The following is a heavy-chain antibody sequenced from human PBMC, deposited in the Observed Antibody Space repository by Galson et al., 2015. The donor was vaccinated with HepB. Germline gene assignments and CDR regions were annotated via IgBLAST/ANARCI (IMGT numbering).Heavy chain of an antibody. CDR2: INHSGST. V-gene: IGHV4-34*01. J-gene: IGHJ4*02. D-gene: IGHD3-10*01. CDR1: GGSFSGYY. CDR3: ARGRYYYGSGSYSGRFDY. Sequence: ETLSLTCAVYGGSFSGYYWSWIRQPPGKGLEWIGEINHSGSTNYNPSLKSRVTISVDTSKNQFSLKLSSVTAADTAVYYCARGRYYYGSGSYSGRFDYWGQGTLVTVSS.